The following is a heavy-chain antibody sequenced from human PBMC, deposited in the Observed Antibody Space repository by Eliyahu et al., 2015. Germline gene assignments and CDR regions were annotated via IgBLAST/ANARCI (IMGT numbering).Heavy chain of an antibody. V-gene: IGHV3-30*01. CDR2: ISYDGSNK. D-gene: IGHD2-15*01. J-gene: IGHJ5*02. CDR1: GFPFXSXX. CDR3: ASSYLGYCSGGSCSPAPYNWFDP. Sequence: QVQLVESGGGVVQPGRSLRLSCAASGFPFXSXXMPWVPXAPGKGLEWVAVISYDGSNKYYADSVKGRFTISRDNSKNTLYLQMNSLRAEDTAVYYCASSYLGYCSGGSCSPAPYNWFDPWGQGTLVTVSS.